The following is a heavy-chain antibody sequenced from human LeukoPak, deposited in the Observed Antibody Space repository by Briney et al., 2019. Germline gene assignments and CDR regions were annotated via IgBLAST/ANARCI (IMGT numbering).Heavy chain of an antibody. D-gene: IGHD2-8*01. Sequence: ASVKVSCKASGYTFTSYGISRVRQAPGQGLEWMGWVSAYNGNTNYAQKLQGRVTMTTDTSTSTAYMELRSLRSDDTAVYYCARGHPKIVLMVYASRTYFDYWGQGTLVTVSS. J-gene: IGHJ4*02. CDR1: GYTFTSYG. CDR2: VSAYNGNT. CDR3: ARGHPKIVLMVYASRTYFDY. V-gene: IGHV1-18*01.